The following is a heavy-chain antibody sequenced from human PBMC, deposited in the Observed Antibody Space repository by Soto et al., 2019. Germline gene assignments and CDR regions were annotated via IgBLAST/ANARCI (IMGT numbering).Heavy chain of an antibody. J-gene: IGHJ4*02. CDR3: AREGSYSAYNFAHGIQLWSFDF. Sequence: PSETLSLTCTVSGGSINTFYWSWVRQPAGKXLEWIGRIFSSGSTSFNPSLESRVAMSVDTSKNHFSLNLSSVTAADMAVYYCAREGSYSAYNFAHGIQLWSFDFWGQGALVTVSS. V-gene: IGHV4-4*07. CDR2: IFSSGST. CDR1: GGSINTFY. D-gene: IGHD5-12*01.